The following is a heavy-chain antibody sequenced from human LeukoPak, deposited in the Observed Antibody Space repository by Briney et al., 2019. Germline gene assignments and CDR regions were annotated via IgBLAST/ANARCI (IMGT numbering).Heavy chain of an antibody. J-gene: IGHJ4*02. D-gene: IGHD2-21*01. CDR3: ARDWPLDY. Sequence: PGGSLRLSCAASGFTVSSKYMNWVRQAPGKGLEWVSVIYSGSTTYYADSVKGRFTMSSDSSKNTLYLQMNSLRAEDTAVYYCARDWPLDYWGQGTLVTVSS. CDR1: GFTVSSKY. CDR2: IYSGSTT. V-gene: IGHV3-66*02.